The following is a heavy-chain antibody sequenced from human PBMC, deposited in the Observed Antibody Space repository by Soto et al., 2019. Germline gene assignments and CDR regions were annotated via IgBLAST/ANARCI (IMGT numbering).Heavy chain of an antibody. V-gene: IGHV3-30*18. CDR3: AKTTLSIAARGYFGY. CDR2: ISYDGSNK. J-gene: IGHJ4*02. Sequence: GGSLRLSCAASGFTFSSYGMHWVRQAPGKGLEWVAVISYDGSNKYYADSVKGRFTISRDNSKNTLYLQMNSLRAEDTAVYYCAKTTLSIAARGYFGYWGQGTLVTVSS. CDR1: GFTFSSYG. D-gene: IGHD6-6*01.